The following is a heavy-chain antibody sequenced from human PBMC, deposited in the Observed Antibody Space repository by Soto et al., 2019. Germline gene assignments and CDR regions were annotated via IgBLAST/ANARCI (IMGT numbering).Heavy chain of an antibody. Sequence: EVQLLESGGGLVQPGGSLRLSCAASGFTFSNYAMSWVRQAPGTGLEWVSGISGSGYSTYFADSVKDRFTISRDNSENTLYLQMNSLRAEDTAVYYCATDHWDSSSSGHFDYWGQGTLVTVSS. J-gene: IGHJ4*02. CDR2: ISGSGYST. D-gene: IGHD6-6*01. CDR1: GFTFSNYA. CDR3: ATDHWDSSSSGHFDY. V-gene: IGHV3-23*01.